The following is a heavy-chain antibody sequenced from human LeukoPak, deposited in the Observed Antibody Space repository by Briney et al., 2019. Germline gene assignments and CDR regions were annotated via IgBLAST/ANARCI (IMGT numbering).Heavy chain of an antibody. CDR2: ISEVAINT. CDR3: ALRSGYNHFEY. V-gene: IGHV3-23*01. Sequence: PGGSLRLSCTGSGFAFSSYAMSWVRQAPGKGLEWVSTISEVAINTYYADSVKGRFTTSRDNSKNALYLQMSSLRAEDTAVYYCALRSGYNHFEYWGQGTLVTVSS. CDR1: GFAFSSYA. D-gene: IGHD3-22*01. J-gene: IGHJ4*02.